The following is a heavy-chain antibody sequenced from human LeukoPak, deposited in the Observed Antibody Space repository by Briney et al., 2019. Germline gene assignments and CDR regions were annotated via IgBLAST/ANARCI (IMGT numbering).Heavy chain of an antibody. V-gene: IGHV3-7*03. CDR3: ARDLAYYFDY. Sequence: GGSLRLSCAASGFTCSSYWMSWVRQAPGKGLEWVANIKQDGSEKYYVDSVKGRFTISRDNAKNSLYLQMNSLRAEDTAVYYCARDLAYYFDYWGQGTLVTVSS. J-gene: IGHJ4*02. CDR1: GFTCSSYW. CDR2: IKQDGSEK.